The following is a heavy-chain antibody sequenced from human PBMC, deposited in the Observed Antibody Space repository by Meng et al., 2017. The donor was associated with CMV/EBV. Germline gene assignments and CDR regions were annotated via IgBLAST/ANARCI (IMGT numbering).Heavy chain of an antibody. Sequence: SETLSLTCTVSGGSVSSGSYYWSWIRQPPGKGLEWIGYIYYSGSTNYNPSLKSRVTISVDTPKNQFSLKLSSVTAADTAVYYCARDLYTIFGVTPGAFDIWGQGTMVTVSS. V-gene: IGHV4-61*01. D-gene: IGHD3-3*01. CDR2: IYYSGST. J-gene: IGHJ3*02. CDR1: GGSVSSGSYY. CDR3: ARDLYTIFGVTPGAFDI.